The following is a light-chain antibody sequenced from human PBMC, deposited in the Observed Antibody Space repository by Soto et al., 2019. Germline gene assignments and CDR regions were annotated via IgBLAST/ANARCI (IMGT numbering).Light chain of an antibody. Sequence: EIVLTQSPATLSLSPGETATLSCRASQSVSGYIGWYQQKPGQAPRLLIYADSNRATGIPARFSGSGSGTDFTLTISSLEPEDFSVYYCQQRYNWPPTFGGGTKVDIK. CDR3: QQRYNWPPT. CDR2: ADS. V-gene: IGKV3-11*01. J-gene: IGKJ4*01. CDR1: QSVSGY.